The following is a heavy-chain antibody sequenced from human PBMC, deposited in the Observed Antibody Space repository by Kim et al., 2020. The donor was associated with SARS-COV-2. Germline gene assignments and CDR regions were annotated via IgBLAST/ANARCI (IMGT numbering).Heavy chain of an antibody. V-gene: IGHV3-48*02. CDR3: ARSSYYRFDC. D-gene: IGHD3-22*01. CDR2: IKSSSGT. Sequence: GGSLRLSCAASGFTFTDYSMNWVRQAPGKGPEWVSYIKSSSGTYYADSVKGRFTMSRDNAKNSVYLQMSSLRDEDTALYYCARSSYYRFDCLGQGTLVTVSS. CDR1: GFTFTDYS. J-gene: IGHJ4*02.